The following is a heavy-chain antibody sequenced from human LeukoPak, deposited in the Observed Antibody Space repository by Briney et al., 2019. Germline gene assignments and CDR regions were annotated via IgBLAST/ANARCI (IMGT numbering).Heavy chain of an antibody. CDR2: VIPIFGTA. V-gene: IGHV1-69*05. J-gene: IGHJ3*02. CDR1: GGTFSSYA. CDR3: ASRIVVVTAHNLDDAFDI. D-gene: IGHD2-21*02. Sequence: SVKVSCKASGGTFSSYAISWVRRAPGQGLEWMGRVIPIFGTANYAQKFQGRVTITTDESTSTAYMELSSLRSEDTAVYYCASRIVVVTAHNLDDAFDIWGQGTMVTVSS.